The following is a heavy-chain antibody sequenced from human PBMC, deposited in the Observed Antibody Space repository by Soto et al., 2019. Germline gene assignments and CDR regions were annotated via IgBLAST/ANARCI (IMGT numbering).Heavy chain of an antibody. CDR3: AKAFPSSWYRCYRH. J-gene: IGHJ4*02. CDR2: ISRSGDST. CDR1: GFTFSNYA. D-gene: IGHD6-13*01. Sequence: GGSLRLSCTASGFTFSNYAMSWVRQAPGKGLEWVSTISRSGDSTYYADSVKGRFTISRDNSKNTLYLQLASLTAGDTAIYYWAKAFPSSWYRCYRHWEQGTMVT. V-gene: IGHV3-23*01.